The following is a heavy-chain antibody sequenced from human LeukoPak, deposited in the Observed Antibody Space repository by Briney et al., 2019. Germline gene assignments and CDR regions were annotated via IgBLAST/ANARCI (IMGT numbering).Heavy chain of an antibody. J-gene: IGHJ3*02. V-gene: IGHV3-33*08. Sequence: PGRSLRLSCAASGFTLSNYGMHWVRQAPGKGLEWVAVIWYDGSNKYYADSVKGRFTISRDNSKSTLYLQMNSLRAEDTAVYYCAREAEEDDAFDIWGQGTMVTVSS. CDR1: GFTLSNYG. CDR3: AREAEEDDAFDI. D-gene: IGHD1-14*01. CDR2: IWYDGSNK.